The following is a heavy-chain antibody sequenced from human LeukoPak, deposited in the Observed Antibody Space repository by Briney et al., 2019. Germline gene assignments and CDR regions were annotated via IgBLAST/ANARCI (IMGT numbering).Heavy chain of an antibody. CDR3: ARRGRNSSGWQDYL. D-gene: IGHD6-25*01. CDR1: GGSISSYY. J-gene: IGHJ4*02. V-gene: IGHV4-59*01. CDR2: IYHTGST. Sequence: KPSETLSLTCTVSGGSISSYYWSWIRQPPGKGLEWIANIYHTGSTNYNPSLSSRVTISIDTAKNQFSLKLTSVTAADTAVYYCARRGRNSSGWQDYLWGQGNLVTVSS.